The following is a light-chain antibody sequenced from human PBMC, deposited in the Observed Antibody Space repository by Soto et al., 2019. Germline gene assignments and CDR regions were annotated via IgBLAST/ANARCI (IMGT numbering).Light chain of an antibody. Sequence: QSVLTQPPSVSGAPGQRVTIACSGSTSNIGSNYDVHWYQQLPGTAPKVLIYGNSNRPSGVPNRFSASKSGTSASLAIAGLQAEDEADYYCQSYDSTLSSYVFGTGTKVTVL. CDR1: TSNIGSNYD. CDR3: QSYDSTLSSYV. J-gene: IGLJ1*01. V-gene: IGLV1-40*01. CDR2: GNS.